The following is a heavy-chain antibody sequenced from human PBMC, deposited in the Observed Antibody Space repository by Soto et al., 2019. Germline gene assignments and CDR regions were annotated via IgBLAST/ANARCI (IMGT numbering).Heavy chain of an antibody. CDR3: AGESMVRCVISAPPPYGMDV. D-gene: IGHD3-10*01. Sequence: QVQLVESGGGVVQPGRSLRLSCAASGFTFSSYAMNWVRQAPGKGLEWVAVISYDGSNKYYADSVKGRFTISRDNSKNTLYLQMNSLRAEDTAVYYCAGESMVRCVISAPPPYGMDVLGPGTKVTVAS. J-gene: IGHJ6*02. CDR2: ISYDGSNK. CDR1: GFTFSSYA. V-gene: IGHV3-30-3*01.